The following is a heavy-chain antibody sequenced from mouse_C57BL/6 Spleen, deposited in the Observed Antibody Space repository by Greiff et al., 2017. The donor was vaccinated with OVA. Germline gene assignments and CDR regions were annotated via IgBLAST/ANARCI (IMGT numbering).Heavy chain of an antibody. V-gene: IGHV1-15*01. J-gene: IGHJ1*03. D-gene: IGHD1-1*01. CDR2: IDPETGGT. CDR3: TIPPDYGSSYRYFDD. Sequence: VQLQQSGAELVRPGASVTLSCKASGYTFTDYEMHWVKQTPVHGLEWIGAIDPETGGTAYNQKFKGKAILTADKSSSTAYMELRSLTSEDSADYSATIPPDYGSSYRYFDDWGKGTTLTVSS. CDR1: GYTFTDYE.